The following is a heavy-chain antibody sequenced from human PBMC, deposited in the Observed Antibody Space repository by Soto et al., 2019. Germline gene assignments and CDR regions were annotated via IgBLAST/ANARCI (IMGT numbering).Heavy chain of an antibody. J-gene: IGHJ4*02. CDR2: LSAYNGNT. CDR3: AKWSPPAKY. CDR1: GYTFTSYG. D-gene: IGHD1-26*01. V-gene: IGHV1-18*01. Sequence: QVQLVQSGAEVKKPGASVKVSCKASGYTFTSYGISWVRQAPRQGLAWRGWLSAYNGNTNHAQKPQGRVTTTTDTSTSTPYMKRRSWRPADTSVYYGAKWSPPAKYWVQRTLVTV.